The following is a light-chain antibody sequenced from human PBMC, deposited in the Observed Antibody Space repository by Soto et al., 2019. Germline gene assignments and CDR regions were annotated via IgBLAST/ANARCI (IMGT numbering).Light chain of an antibody. CDR1: QSISSTY. CDR3: HQYGTSPT. Sequence: EIVLTQSPGTLSLSPGERATLSCRASQSISSTYLAWYQHKPGQAPRLVIYAASSRATGIPDRFSGSGSGTDFTLTISTLEPEEFAVYYCHQYGTSPTFGGGTKVEI. J-gene: IGKJ4*01. CDR2: AAS. V-gene: IGKV3-20*01.